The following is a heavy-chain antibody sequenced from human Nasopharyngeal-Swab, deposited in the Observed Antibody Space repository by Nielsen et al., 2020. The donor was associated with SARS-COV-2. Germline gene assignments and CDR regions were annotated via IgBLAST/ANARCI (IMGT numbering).Heavy chain of an antibody. D-gene: IGHD6-19*01. CDR2: IYYSGST. J-gene: IGHJ5*02. CDR3: ARSPGRQQWLVQEDWFDP. V-gene: IGHV4-59*13. Sequence: SETLSLTCTVSGGSISSYYWSWIRQPPGKGLEWIGYIYYSGSTNYNPSLKSRVTISVDTSKNQFTLKLSPATAADTAVYYCARSPGRQQWLVQEDWFDPWGQGTLVTVSS. CDR1: GGSISSYY.